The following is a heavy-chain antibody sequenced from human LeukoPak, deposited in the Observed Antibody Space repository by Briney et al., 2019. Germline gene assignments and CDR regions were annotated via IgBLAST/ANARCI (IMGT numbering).Heavy chain of an antibody. D-gene: IGHD6-13*01. CDR2: INPNSDVT. Sequence: GASVKVSCKAPGYTFTDYSIHWVRQAPGQGLEWMGWINPNSDVTNYAQKFQGRVTMTRDTSISTAYMELTRLRSDDTAVYYCARTKSSSWHDAFDIWGQGTMVTVSS. CDR1: GYTFTDYS. CDR3: ARTKSSSWHDAFDI. V-gene: IGHV1-2*02. J-gene: IGHJ3*02.